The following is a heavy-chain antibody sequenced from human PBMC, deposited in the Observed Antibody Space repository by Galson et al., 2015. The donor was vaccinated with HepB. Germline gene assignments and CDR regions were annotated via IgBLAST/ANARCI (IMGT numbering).Heavy chain of an antibody. CDR1: GFTFTSYT. CDR3: VRDSWGKYYDTNGRLY. D-gene: IGHD2-8*01. V-gene: IGHV3-30-3*01. Sequence: LRLSCAASGFTFTSYTMHWVRQAPGKGLEWVAVVSFDGFNKYYTDSVKGRFTISRDNSDNTLHLQLDSLRTEDTAVYYCVRDSWGKYYDTNGRLYWGRGTLVTVSS. CDR2: VSFDGFNK. J-gene: IGHJ4*02.